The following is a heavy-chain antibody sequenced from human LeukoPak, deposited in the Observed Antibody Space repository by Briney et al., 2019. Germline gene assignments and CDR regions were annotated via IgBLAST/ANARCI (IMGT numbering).Heavy chain of an antibody. V-gene: IGHV1-8*02. CDR2: NPNSGNT. Sequence: ASVKVSCKASGYTFTSYYMHWVRQATGQGLEWMMNPNSGNTGYAQKFQGRVTMTRNTSINTAYMELSSLGSEDTAVYYCARPMYSSSWYLPGYWGQGTLVTVSS. CDR1: GYTFTSYY. D-gene: IGHD6-13*01. J-gene: IGHJ4*02. CDR3: ARPMYSSSWYLPGY.